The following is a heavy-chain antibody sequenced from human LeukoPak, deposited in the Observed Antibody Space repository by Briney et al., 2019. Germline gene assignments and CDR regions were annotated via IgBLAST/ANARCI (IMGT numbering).Heavy chain of an antibody. J-gene: IGHJ4*01. D-gene: IGHD3-9*01. CDR2: IISSSSYI. Sequence: GGSLRLSCAASGFTFSSYSMNWVGQAPGKGLEWVASIISSSSYIYYADSVKGRFTISRDNAKNSLYLQMNSLRAEDTAVYYSARTHPQKYCDILTGFIDQYYFDYWGHGTMVTVAS. CDR1: GFTFSSYS. CDR3: ARTHPQKYCDILTGFIDQYYFDY. V-gene: IGHV3-21*01.